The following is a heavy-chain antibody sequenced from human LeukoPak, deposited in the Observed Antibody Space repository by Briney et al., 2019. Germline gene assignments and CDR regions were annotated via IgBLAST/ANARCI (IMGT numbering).Heavy chain of an antibody. CDR3: ARGKAGSGFFDY. V-gene: IGHV1-69*13. D-gene: IGHD6-25*01. Sequence: SVKVSCKASGYTFSSYAISWVRQAPGQGLEWMGGIIPIFGTANYAQKFQGRVTITADESTSTAYMELSSLRSEDTAVYYCARGKAGSGFFDYWGQGTLVTVSS. J-gene: IGHJ4*02. CDR1: GYTFSSYA. CDR2: IIPIFGTA.